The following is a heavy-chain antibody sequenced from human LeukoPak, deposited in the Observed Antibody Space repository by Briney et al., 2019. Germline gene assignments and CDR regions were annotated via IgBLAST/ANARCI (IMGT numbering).Heavy chain of an antibody. V-gene: IGHV4-59*01. D-gene: IGHD5-12*01. CDR1: GGSISSYY. CDR2: IYYSGST. CDR3: ARGSGYSGYDYYYGMDV. J-gene: IGHJ6*02. Sequence: SETLSLTCTVSGGSISSYYWSWIRQPPGKGLEWIGYIYYSGSTNYNPSLKSRVTISVDTSKNQFSLRLSSVTAADTAVYYCARGSGYSGYDYYYGMDVWGQGATVTVSS.